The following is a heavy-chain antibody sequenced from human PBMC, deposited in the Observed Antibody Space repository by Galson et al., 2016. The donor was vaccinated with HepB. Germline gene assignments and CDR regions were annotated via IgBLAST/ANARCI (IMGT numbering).Heavy chain of an antibody. CDR1: GVAFTSYA. V-gene: IGHV3-23*01. CDR3: AKEWSSYFDY. D-gene: IGHD2-8*01. Sequence: SLRLSCAASGVAFTSYAMTWVRQVPGKGLEWVSSITGSWGDTYYVDSVKGRFSISRDNSKNTLYLQMNNVRAEDTAVYYCAKEWSSYFDYWGQGTLVTVSS. CDR2: ITGSWGDT. J-gene: IGHJ4*02.